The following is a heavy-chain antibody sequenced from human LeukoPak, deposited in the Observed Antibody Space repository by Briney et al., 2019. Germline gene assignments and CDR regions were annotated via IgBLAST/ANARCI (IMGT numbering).Heavy chain of an antibody. CDR2: ISGSGGST. CDR1: GFTFSSYA. V-gene: IGHV3-23*01. CDR3: AKPYDILTGYSEDY. D-gene: IGHD3-9*01. Sequence: PGGSLRLSCAASGFTFSSYAISWVRQAPGKGLEWVSAISGSGGSTYYADSVKGRFTISRDNSKNTLYLQMNSLRAEDTAVYYCAKPYDILTGYSEDYWGQGTLVTVSS. J-gene: IGHJ4*02.